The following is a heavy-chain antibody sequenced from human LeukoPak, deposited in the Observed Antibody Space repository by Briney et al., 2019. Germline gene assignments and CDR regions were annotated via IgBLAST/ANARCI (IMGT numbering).Heavy chain of an antibody. CDR1: GFTFSTYD. CDR2: ISGSGGST. J-gene: IGHJ4*02. Sequence: GGTLRLSCAASGFTFSTYDMSWVRQAPGKGLEWVSAISGSGGSTFYADSVKGRFTISRDNSKNTLYLQMNSLRAEDTAVYYCARDQQDYWGQGTLVTVSS. CDR3: ARDQQDY. D-gene: IGHD1/OR15-1a*01. V-gene: IGHV3-23*01.